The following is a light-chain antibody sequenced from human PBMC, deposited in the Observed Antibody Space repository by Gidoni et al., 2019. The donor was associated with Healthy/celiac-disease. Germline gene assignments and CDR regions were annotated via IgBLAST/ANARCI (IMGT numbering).Light chain of an antibody. CDR3: QQSYSTSYT. CDR2: AAS. CDR1: QSSSSY. V-gene: IGKV1-39*01. Sequence: DIQMTQSPSSLSASVGDRVTITCRASQSSSSYLNWYQQKPGKAPKLLIYAASSLQSGVPSRFSGSGSGTDFTLTISSLQPEDFATYYCQQSYSTSYTFXQXTKLEIK. J-gene: IGKJ2*01.